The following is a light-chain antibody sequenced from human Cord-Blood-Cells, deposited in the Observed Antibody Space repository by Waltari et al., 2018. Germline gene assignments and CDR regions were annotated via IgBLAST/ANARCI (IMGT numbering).Light chain of an antibody. V-gene: IGKV3-11*01. CDR2: DAS. J-gene: IGKJ4*01. CDR1: QSVSSY. Sequence: ELGLTQSPATLCFSTGDSATLTCRARQSVSSYLAWYQQKPGQAPRLLIYDASNRATGIPARFSGSGSGTDFTLTISSLEPEDFAVYYCQQRSNWLTFGGGTKVEIK. CDR3: QQRSNWLT.